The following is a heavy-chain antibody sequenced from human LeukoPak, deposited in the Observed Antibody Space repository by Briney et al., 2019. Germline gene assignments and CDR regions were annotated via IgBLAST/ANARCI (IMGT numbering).Heavy chain of an antibody. V-gene: IGHV1-69*13. J-gene: IGHJ3*01. CDR2: ILPIFGTP. CDR1: GGTFSSYE. D-gene: IGHD1-26*01. CDR3: ARARGSFPDAFDF. Sequence: SVKVSCKISGGTFSSYEINWVRQAPGQGPEWMGGILPIFGTPKYNQKLQGRVTIIADESTSSVYMDLTSLVSEDTAVYYCARARGSFPDAFDFWGQGTMVIVSS.